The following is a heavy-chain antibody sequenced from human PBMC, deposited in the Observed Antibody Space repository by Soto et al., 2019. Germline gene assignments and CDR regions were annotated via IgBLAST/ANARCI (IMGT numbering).Heavy chain of an antibody. J-gene: IGHJ4*02. CDR1: GFTFSDYA. CDR3: VKGDGRIVPRHFDF. Sequence: PGGSLRLSCAASGFTFSDYAMSWVRQAPGQGLEWVSAISSGGGSPYYADSVKGRFTISRNNSQRKLLLQMKSLRAGDAAVYYCVKGDGRIVPRHFDFWGQGTLVTVSA. V-gene: IGHV3-23*01. D-gene: IGHD2-2*01. CDR2: ISSGGGSP.